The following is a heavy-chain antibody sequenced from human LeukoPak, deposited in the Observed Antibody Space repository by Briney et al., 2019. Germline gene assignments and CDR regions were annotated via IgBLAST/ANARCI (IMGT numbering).Heavy chain of an antibody. Sequence: GGSLRLSCAASGFTFSSHAMNWVRQAPGKGLEWMAVISYDGSTQYYADSVKGRFTISRDSSKNTVYLQMNSLRAEDTAVYFCARLTSRSGFDYWGQGTLVTVSS. D-gene: IGHD3-9*01. V-gene: IGHV3-30*01. CDR3: ARLTSRSGFDY. CDR1: GFTFSSHA. CDR2: ISYDGSTQ. J-gene: IGHJ4*02.